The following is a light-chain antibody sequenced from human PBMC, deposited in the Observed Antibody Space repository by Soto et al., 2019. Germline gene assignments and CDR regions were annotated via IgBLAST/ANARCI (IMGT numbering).Light chain of an antibody. Sequence: DIRMTQSPSSLSASVGDRVTITCRASESIINYLNWYQQKPGKAPKLLIYAASSLQSGVPSRFSGSGSGTDFTLTISSLQPEDFATYYCQQSYSTPRTFGQGTKVEIK. CDR2: AAS. CDR3: QQSYSTPRT. V-gene: IGKV1-39*01. CDR1: ESIINY. J-gene: IGKJ1*01.